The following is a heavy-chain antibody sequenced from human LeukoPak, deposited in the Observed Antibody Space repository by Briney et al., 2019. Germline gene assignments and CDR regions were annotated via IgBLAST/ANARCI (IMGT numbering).Heavy chain of an antibody. CDR1: GFTFSDHY. J-gene: IGHJ4*02. D-gene: IGHD2-2*01. CDR2: ISGSGTDI. CDR3: ARDTFQPGLIDS. V-gene: IGHV3-11*04. Sequence: GGSLRLSCAASGFTFSDHYLTRIRQAPGKGLEWVSYISGSGTDIYHGDSVKGRFTISRDNARNTLYLQLSSLRAEDSAVYYCARDTFQPGLIDSWGQGTLVTVSS.